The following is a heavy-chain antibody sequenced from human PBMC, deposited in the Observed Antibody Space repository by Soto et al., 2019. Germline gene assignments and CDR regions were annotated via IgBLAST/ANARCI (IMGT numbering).Heavy chain of an antibody. J-gene: IGHJ5*02. CDR3: AKSKPTRSGFDP. CDR2: IYYSGST. CDR1: GGSISSYY. Sequence: SETLSLTCTVSGGSISSYYWSWIRQPPGKGLEWIGYIYYSGSTNYNPSLKSRVTISVDTSKNQFSLKLSSVTAADTAVYYCAKSKPTRSGFDPWGQGTLVTVSS. D-gene: IGHD2-15*01. V-gene: IGHV4-59*08.